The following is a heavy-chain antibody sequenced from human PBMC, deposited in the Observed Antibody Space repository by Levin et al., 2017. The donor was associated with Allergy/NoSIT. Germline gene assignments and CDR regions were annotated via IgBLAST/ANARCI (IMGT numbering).Heavy chain of an antibody. CDR3: ARTLTNSGIYYYYYMDV. Sequence: QTLSLPCTFSGFSLRTSGMCVSWIRQPPGKALEWLARIDWDDDKYYSTSLKTRLTISKDTSKNQVVLTMTNMDPVDTATYYCARTLTNSGIYYYYYMDVWGKGTTVTVSS. J-gene: IGHJ6*03. CDR1: GFSLRTSGMC. D-gene: IGHD1-1*01. V-gene: IGHV2-70*11. CDR2: IDWDDDK.